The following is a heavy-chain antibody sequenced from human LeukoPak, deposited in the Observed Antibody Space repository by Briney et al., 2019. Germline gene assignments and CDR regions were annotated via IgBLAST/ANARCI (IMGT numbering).Heavy chain of an antibody. J-gene: IGHJ6*02. Sequence: ASVKVSCKASGYTFTGYYMHWVRQAPGQGLEWMGWINPNSGGTNYAQKFQGGVTMTRDTSISTAYMELSRLRSDDTAVYYCARSGLYYYYGMDVWGQGTTVTVSS. CDR2: INPNSGGT. CDR3: ARSGLYYYYGMDV. CDR1: GYTFTGYY. V-gene: IGHV1-2*02.